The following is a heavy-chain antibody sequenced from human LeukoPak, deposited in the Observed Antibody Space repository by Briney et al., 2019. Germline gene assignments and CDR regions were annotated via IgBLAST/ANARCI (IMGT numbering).Heavy chain of an antibody. CDR2: IWYDGSNK. V-gene: IGHV3-33*06. CDR3: AKDSDYGGSPSDY. J-gene: IGHJ4*02. D-gene: IGHD4/OR15-4a*01. Sequence: GGSLRLSCAASGFTFSSYGMHWVRQAPGKGLEWVAVIWYDGSNKYYADSVKGRFIISRDNSKNTLYLQVNSLRAEDTAVYYCAKDSDYGGSPSDYWGQGTLVTVSS. CDR1: GFTFSSYG.